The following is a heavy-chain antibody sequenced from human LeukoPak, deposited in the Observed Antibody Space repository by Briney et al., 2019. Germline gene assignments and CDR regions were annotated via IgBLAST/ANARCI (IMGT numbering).Heavy chain of an antibody. D-gene: IGHD6-19*01. V-gene: IGHV3-23*01. Sequence: GGSLRLSCAVSGITLSNYGMSWVRQAPGKGLEWVSAISGSGGGTYYADSVKGRFTISRDNSKNTVYLQMNSLSTEDTAVYYCAKTTTGYSSGRYPGWPVDCWGQGTLVTVSS. CDR1: GITLSNYG. CDR2: ISGSGGGT. J-gene: IGHJ4*02. CDR3: AKTTTGYSSGRYPGWPVDC.